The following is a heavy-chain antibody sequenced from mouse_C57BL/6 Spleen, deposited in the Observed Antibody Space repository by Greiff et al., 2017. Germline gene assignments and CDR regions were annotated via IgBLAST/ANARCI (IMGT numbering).Heavy chain of an antibody. CDR1: GYTFTDYN. J-gene: IGHJ1*03. CDR2: INPNNGGT. D-gene: IGHD1-1*01. Sequence: VQLQQSGPELVKPGASVKIPCKASGYTFTDYNMDWVKQSHGKSLEWIGDINPNNGGTIYNQKFKGKATLTVDKSSSTAYMELRSLTSEDTAVYYCARRSYGSSDWYFDVWGTGTTVTVSS. V-gene: IGHV1-18*01. CDR3: ARRSYGSSDWYFDV.